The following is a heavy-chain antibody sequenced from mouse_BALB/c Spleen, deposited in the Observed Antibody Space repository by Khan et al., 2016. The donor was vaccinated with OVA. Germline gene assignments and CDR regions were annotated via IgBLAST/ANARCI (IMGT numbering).Heavy chain of an antibody. CDR3: ARDYWDAFAY. CDR2: INTANGNT. Sequence: MQLKQSGAELVKPGDSVKLSCTASGFTIKDNYMNWVKQRPEKGLEWMGRINTANGNTTYAPKFKEKAAITADTSSNTAYLQISSLTYEDTAVFYCARDYWDAFAYWGQGTLVTVSS. D-gene: IGHD4-1*01. V-gene: IGHV14-3*02. J-gene: IGHJ4*01. CDR1: GFTIKDNY.